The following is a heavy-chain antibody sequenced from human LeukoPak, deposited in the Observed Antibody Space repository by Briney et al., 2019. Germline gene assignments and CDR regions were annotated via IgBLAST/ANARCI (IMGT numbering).Heavy chain of an antibody. CDR3: ARGGGSDSDY. J-gene: IGHJ4*02. Sequence: GGSLRLSCAASGFTFSSYAMHWVRQAPGKGLEWVAVISYDGSNKYYADSVKGRFTISRDNSKNTLYLQMNSLRAEDTAVYYCARGGGSDSDYWGQGTLVTVSS. D-gene: IGHD3-10*01. CDR1: GFTFSSYA. V-gene: IGHV3-30-3*01. CDR2: ISYDGSNK.